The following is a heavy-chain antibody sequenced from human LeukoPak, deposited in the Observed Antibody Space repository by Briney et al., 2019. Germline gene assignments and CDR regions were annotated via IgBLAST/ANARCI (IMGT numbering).Heavy chain of an antibody. D-gene: IGHD2-21*02. V-gene: IGHV3-74*01. CDR2: INSDATRT. CDR1: GFSFSTYW. Sequence: GGSLRLSCAASGFSFSTYWIHWVRQAPGKGLVWVSRINSDATRTTYADSVKGRFTISRDNSKNTLYLQMNSLRAEDTAVYYCAKSPHRDRKYFQHWGQGTLVTVSS. J-gene: IGHJ1*01. CDR3: AKSPHRDRKYFQH.